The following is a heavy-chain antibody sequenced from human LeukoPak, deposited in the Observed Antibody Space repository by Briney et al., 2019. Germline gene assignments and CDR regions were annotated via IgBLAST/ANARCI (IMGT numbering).Heavy chain of an antibody. J-gene: IGHJ1*01. CDR1: GFTFSDYS. CDR3: ARQLGSRGYFQH. D-gene: IGHD3-10*01. Sequence: GGTLRLSCAASGFTFSDYSMNWVRQAPGKGLEWVSSIDSSGSYIYYTDSVKGRFTISRDNAKNSVYLQMNSLRAEDTAVYYCARQLGSRGYFQHWGQGTLVTVSS. CDR2: IDSSGSYI. V-gene: IGHV3-21*01.